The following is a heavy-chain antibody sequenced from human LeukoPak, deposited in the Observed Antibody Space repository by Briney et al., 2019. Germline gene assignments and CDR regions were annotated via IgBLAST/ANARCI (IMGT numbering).Heavy chain of an antibody. CDR1: GYSFTSYW. J-gene: IGHJ6*02. D-gene: IGHD3-10*01. V-gene: IGHV5-51*01. CDR2: IYPGDSDT. CDR3: ARLGGTTMVRGVIHDGMDV. Sequence: GESLKISCKGSGYSFTSYWIGWVRQMPGKGLEWMGIIYPGDSDTRYSPSFQGQVTISADKSISTAYLQWSSLKASDTAMYYCARLGGTTMVRGVIHDGMDVWGQGTTVTVSS.